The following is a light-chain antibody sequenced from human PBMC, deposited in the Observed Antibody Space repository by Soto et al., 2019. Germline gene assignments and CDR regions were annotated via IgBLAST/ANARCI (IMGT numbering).Light chain of an antibody. CDR1: QSINKW. V-gene: IGKV1-5*01. J-gene: IGKJ1*01. Sequence: DIQMTQSPSTLSAFVGDRVTITCRASQSINKWLAWYQQKPGKAPKILIYDASSLEGGVPSRFSGSGSGTEFTLTISRVQPEDFATYYCQQYETYLKTFGQGTKVDIK. CDR2: DAS. CDR3: QQYETYLKT.